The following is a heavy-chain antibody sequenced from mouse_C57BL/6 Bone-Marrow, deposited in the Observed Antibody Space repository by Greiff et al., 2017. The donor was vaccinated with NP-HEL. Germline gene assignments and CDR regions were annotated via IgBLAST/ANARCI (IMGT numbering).Heavy chain of an antibody. Sequence: QVQLQQSGPELVKPGASVKISCKASGYAFSSSWMNWVKQRPGKGLEWIGRIYPGDGDTNYNGKFKGKATLTADKSSSTAYMQLSSLTSEDCRLSFCARSSSISAVVARYFAVWGTGTPVTVSA. V-gene: IGHV1-82*01. CDR1: GYAFSSSW. CDR3: ARSSSISAVVARYFAV. D-gene: IGHD1-1*01. J-gene: IGHJ1*03. CDR2: IYPGDGDT.